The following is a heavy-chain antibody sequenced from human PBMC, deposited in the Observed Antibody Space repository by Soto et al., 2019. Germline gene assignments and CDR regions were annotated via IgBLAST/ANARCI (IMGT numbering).Heavy chain of an antibody. Sequence: SETLSLTCAVSGGSISSFDCTWIRQPPGKGLEWIGYIYWSGVTNYNPSLKSRVTISVDTSKNQFSLKLSSVTAADTAVYYCARGAGGRSWENMDVLGQGTTVTVSS. CDR1: GGSISSFD. CDR2: IYWSGVT. CDR3: ARGAGGRSWENMDV. J-gene: IGHJ6*02. V-gene: IGHV4-59*01. D-gene: IGHD6-13*01.